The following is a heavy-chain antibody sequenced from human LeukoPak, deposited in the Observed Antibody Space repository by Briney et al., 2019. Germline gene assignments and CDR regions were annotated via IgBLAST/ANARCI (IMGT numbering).Heavy chain of an antibody. Sequence: SCKASGGTFSSYAMSWVRQAPGKGLEWVSAISGSGGSTYYADSVKGRFTISRDNSKNTLYLQMNSLRAEDTAVYYCAKLRSHNYYDSSGSWGQGTQVTVSS. CDR2: ISGSGGST. J-gene: IGHJ4*02. CDR3: AKLRSHNYYDSSGS. D-gene: IGHD3-22*01. CDR1: GGTFSSYA. V-gene: IGHV3-23*01.